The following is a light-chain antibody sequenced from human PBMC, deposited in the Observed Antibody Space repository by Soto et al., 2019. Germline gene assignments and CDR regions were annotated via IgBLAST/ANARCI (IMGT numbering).Light chain of an antibody. CDR3: SSYTSRSTLGV. J-gene: IGLJ2*01. Sequence: QSALTQPASVSGSPGQSITISCTGTNSDIGGYNYVSWYQQHPGKAPKLMIYDVSNRPSGVSYRFSGSKSGNTASLTISGLQAEDEADYYCSSYTSRSTLGVFGGGTQLHVL. V-gene: IGLV2-14*03. CDR2: DVS. CDR1: NSDIGGYNY.